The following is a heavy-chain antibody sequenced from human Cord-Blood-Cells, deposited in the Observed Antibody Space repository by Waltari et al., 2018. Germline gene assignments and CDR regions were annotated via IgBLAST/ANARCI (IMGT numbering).Heavy chain of an antibody. CDR3: AKDRGIAAAGTPYYGMDV. CDR2: ISDDGSNK. J-gene: IGHJ6*02. Sequence: QVQLVESGGGVVQPGRSLRLSCAASGFTFSSYGMHWVRQAPGTGLEWVAVISDDGSNKYYADSVKGRFTSSRDNSKNTLYLQMNSLRAEDTAVYYCAKDRGIAAAGTPYYGMDVWGQGTTVTVSS. V-gene: IGHV3-30*18. CDR1: GFTFSSYG. D-gene: IGHD6-13*01.